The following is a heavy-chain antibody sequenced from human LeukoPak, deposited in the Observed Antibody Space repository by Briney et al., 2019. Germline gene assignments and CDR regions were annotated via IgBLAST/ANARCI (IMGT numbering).Heavy chain of an antibody. V-gene: IGHV7-4-1*02. Sequence: GASVKVSCKASGYTFTSYAMNWVRQAPGQGLEWMGWINTNTGNPTYAQGFTGRFVFSLDTSVSTAYLQISSLKAEDTAVYYCAREYSGYAYYYYHYYMDVWGKGTTVTVSS. J-gene: IGHJ6*03. CDR3: AREYSGYAYYYYHYYMDV. CDR1: GYTFTSYA. D-gene: IGHD5-12*01. CDR2: INTNTGNP.